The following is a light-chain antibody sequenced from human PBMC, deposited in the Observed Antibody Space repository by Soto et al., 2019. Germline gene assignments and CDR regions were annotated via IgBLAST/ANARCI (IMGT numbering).Light chain of an antibody. CDR1: SSNIGANF. J-gene: IGLJ2*01. V-gene: IGLV1-51*01. Sequence: QSVLTQPPSVSAAPGQKVTISCSGSSSNIGANFVSWFQQLPGTAPKLLIYDNDLRPSGIPDRFSGSKSGTTATLGITGLQTGDEADYYCGAWDSSLSGVVFGGGTKLTVL. CDR2: DND. CDR3: GAWDSSLSGVV.